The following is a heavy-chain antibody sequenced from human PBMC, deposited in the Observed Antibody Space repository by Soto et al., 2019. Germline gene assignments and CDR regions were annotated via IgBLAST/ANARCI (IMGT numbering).Heavy chain of an antibody. D-gene: IGHD2-8*01. Sequence: PGGSLRLSCAASGFTFSSYAMSWVRQAPGKGLEWVSAISGSGGSTYYADSVKGRFTISRDNSKNTLYRQMNSLRAEDTAVYYCAKDSPIFPPIVLIGGAADYWGQGTLVTVSS. CDR1: GFTFSSYA. V-gene: IGHV3-23*01. CDR3: AKDSPIFPPIVLIGGAADY. J-gene: IGHJ4*02. CDR2: ISGSGGST.